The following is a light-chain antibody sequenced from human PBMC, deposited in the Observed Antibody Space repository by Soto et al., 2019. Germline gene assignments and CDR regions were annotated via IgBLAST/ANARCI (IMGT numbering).Light chain of an antibody. Sequence: EIVLTQSPGTLSLSPGERATLSCRASQSVSSSYLAWYQQKPGQAPRLLIYGASSRATGIPDWFSGSGSGTDFTLTISRLEPEDFAVYYCQQYGSSPLYTFGQGTKLEIK. V-gene: IGKV3-20*01. CDR1: QSVSSSY. CDR2: GAS. J-gene: IGKJ2*01. CDR3: QQYGSSPLYT.